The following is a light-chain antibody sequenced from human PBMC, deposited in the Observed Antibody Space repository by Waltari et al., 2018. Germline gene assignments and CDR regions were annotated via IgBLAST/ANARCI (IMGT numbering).Light chain of an antibody. Sequence: QLVLTQSPSASASLGASVKLTCTLSSGHSSNIIAWLQQQPGKGPRYLLQVNSDGSHRKGDEIPDRFSCSSSGAERYLTISSLQSEDEADYYCETGSHGTWVFGGGTKLTVL. CDR2: VNSDGSH. CDR1: SGHSSNI. J-gene: IGLJ3*02. V-gene: IGLV4-69*01. CDR3: ETGSHGTWV.